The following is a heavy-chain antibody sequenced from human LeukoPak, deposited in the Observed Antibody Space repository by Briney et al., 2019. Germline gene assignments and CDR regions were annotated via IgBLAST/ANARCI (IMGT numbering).Heavy chain of an antibody. CDR3: TSAYTSSWFGS. CDR2: ISYSSTYI. CDR1: GFTFSSYS. D-gene: IGHD3-16*01. V-gene: IGHV3-21*06. Sequence: GGSLRLSCTASGFTFSSYSMNWVRQAPGKGLEWVSSISYSSTYIYYADSVKGRFTISRDNAKSSLFLEMNSLRVEDTAVYYCTSAYTSSWFGSWGQGALVTVSS. J-gene: IGHJ5*01.